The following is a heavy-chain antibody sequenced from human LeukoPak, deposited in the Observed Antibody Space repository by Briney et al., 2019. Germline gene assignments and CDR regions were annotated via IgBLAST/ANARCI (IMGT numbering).Heavy chain of an antibody. CDR3: ARILKRGYSYGDYYYYGMDV. Sequence: SVNVSCKASGGTFSSYAISWVRQAPGQGLEWMGGIIPIFGTANYAQKFQGRVTITADESTSTAYMELSSLRSEDTAVYYCARILKRGYSYGDYYYYGMDVWGQGTTVTVSS. CDR2: IIPIFGTA. CDR1: GGTFSSYA. J-gene: IGHJ6*02. V-gene: IGHV1-69*13. D-gene: IGHD5-18*01.